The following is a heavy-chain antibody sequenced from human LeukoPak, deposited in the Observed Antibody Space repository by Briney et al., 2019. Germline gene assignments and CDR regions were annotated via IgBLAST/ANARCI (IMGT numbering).Heavy chain of an antibody. Sequence: GGSLRLSCAASGLTFSGYWMNWVRQAPGKGLEWVANIKPDGSEKYYVDSVKGRFTISRDNAKNSLYLQMTSLGAEDTAVYYCARGSGDYSGQGTLVTVSS. CDR1: GLTFSGYW. J-gene: IGHJ4*02. CDR2: IKPDGSEK. CDR3: ARGSGDY. V-gene: IGHV3-7*04.